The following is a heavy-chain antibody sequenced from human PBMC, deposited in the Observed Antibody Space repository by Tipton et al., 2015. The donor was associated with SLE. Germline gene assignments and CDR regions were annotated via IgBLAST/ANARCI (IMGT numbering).Heavy chain of an antibody. CDR3: ARERDCGSDWFGSYYYYMDV. J-gene: IGHJ6*03. CDR1: GGSISSGNYY. V-gene: IGHV4-31*03. Sequence: TLSLTCTVSGGSISSGNYYWTWIRQHPGKGLEWIGYIFYTGSTYYNPSLKSRLTISVDTSKNEFSLALSSVTAADTAMYFCARERDCGSDWFGSYYYYMDVWGKGTTVIVSS. D-gene: IGHD2-21*01. CDR2: IFYTGST.